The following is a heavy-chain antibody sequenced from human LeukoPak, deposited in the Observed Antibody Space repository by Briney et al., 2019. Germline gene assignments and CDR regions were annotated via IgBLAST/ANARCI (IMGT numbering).Heavy chain of an antibody. CDR1: GFTFSSYG. J-gene: IGHJ4*02. D-gene: IGHD3-10*01. CDR2: IRYDGSNK. Sequence: GGSLRLSCAASGFTFSSYGMHWVRQAPGKGLEWVAFIRYDGSNKYYADSVKGRFTISRDNSKNTLYLQMNSLRAEDTAVYYSARTQRVSGVRGVPQGYWGQGTLVTVSS. V-gene: IGHV3-30*02. CDR3: ARTQRVSGVRGVPQGY.